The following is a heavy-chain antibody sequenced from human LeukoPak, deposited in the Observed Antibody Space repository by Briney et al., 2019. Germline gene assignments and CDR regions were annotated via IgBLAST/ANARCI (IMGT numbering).Heavy chain of an antibody. CDR2: IYYSGST. D-gene: IGHD4-23*01. Sequence: SETLSLTCTVSGGSISSGGYYWSWIRQHPGKGLEWIGYIYYSGSTYYNPSLKSRVTISVDTSKNQFSLKLSSVTAADTAVYYCARSAQPNDYGGHEGFDYWGQGTLVTVSS. CDR1: GGSISSGGYY. J-gene: IGHJ4*02. CDR3: ARSAQPNDYGGHEGFDY. V-gene: IGHV4-31*03.